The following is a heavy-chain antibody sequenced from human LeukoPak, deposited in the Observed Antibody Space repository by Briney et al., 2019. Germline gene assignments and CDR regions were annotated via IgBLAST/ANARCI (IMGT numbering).Heavy chain of an antibody. V-gene: IGHV4-38-2*01. D-gene: IGHD3-3*01. CDR3: ARHNYDFWSGYYLSWFDP. J-gene: IGHJ5*02. CDR2: IYHSGST. Sequence: SETLSLTCAVSGYSISSGYYWGWIRQPPGKGLEWIGSIYHSGSTYYNPSLKSRVTISADTSKNQFSLKLSSVAAADTAVYYCARHNYDFWSGYYLSWFDPWGQGTLVTVSS. CDR1: GYSISSGYY.